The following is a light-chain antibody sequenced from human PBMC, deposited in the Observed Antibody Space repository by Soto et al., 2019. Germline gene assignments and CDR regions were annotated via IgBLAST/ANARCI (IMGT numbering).Light chain of an antibody. V-gene: IGLV2-8*01. Sequence: QSVLTQPPSASGSPGQSVTISCTGSSSDVGGYNYVSWYQQHPGKAPKLMIYEVSKRPSGLPDRLSGSKSGNTASLTVSGLQAEDEADYCCSSYGGSNTVVFGGGTKLTVL. J-gene: IGLJ2*01. CDR1: SSDVGGYNY. CDR2: EVS. CDR3: SSYGGSNTVV.